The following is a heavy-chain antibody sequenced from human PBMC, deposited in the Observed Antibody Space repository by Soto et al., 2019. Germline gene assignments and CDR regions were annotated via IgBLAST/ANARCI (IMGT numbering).Heavy chain of an antibody. CDR3: AKSVYNWNDGFFDY. CDR1: GFTFSTYG. Sequence: QVQLVEYGGGVVQPGRSLRLSCAASGFTFSTYGMHWVRQAPGKGLEWVAVISYDGNNKYYADSVKGRFTISRDSSENTLYLQMNSLRAEDTAVYYCAKSVYNWNDGFFDYWGQGTLVTVSS. J-gene: IGHJ4*02. D-gene: IGHD1-1*01. CDR2: ISYDGNNK. V-gene: IGHV3-30*18.